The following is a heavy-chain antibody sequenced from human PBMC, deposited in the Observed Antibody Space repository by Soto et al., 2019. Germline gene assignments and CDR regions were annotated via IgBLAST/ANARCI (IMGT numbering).Heavy chain of an antibody. D-gene: IGHD2-15*01. CDR1: GFTFSSYA. J-gene: IGHJ3*02. V-gene: IGHV3-23*01. Sequence: EVQLLESGGGLVQPGGSLRLSCAASGFTFSSYAMSWVRQAPGKGLEWVSAISGSGSSTYYADSVKGRFTISRDNSKNSLYLQMNCLRAEDTAVYSWARRSPSWAFDMWGQGIMVSVSS. CDR3: ARRSPSWAFDM. CDR2: ISGSGSST.